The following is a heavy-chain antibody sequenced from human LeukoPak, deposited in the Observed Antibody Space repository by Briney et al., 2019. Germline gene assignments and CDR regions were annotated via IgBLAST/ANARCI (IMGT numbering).Heavy chain of an antibody. D-gene: IGHD3-3*01. CDR2: ISGSGDRT. J-gene: IGHJ4*02. V-gene: IGHV3-23*01. CDR1: GFTFSSNA. CDR3: AREEWLLYSAFDH. Sequence: GGSLRLSCVASGFTFSSNAMSWVRQAPGKGLEWVSPISGSGDRTYYADSVKGRFTISRDNSKNTMYLQVSSLRAEDTAVYYCAREEWLLYSAFDHWGQGTLVTVSS.